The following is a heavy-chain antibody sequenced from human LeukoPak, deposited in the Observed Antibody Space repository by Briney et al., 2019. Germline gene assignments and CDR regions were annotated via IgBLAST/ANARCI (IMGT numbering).Heavy chain of an antibody. Sequence: ASVKVSCKASGYTFTSYAMNWVRQAPGQGLEWMGWINPNSGGTNYAQKFQGWVTMTRDTSISTAYMELSRLRSDDTAVYYCARGYCSGGSCYRNFQHWGQGPLVTVSS. V-gene: IGHV1-2*04. D-gene: IGHD2-15*01. CDR1: GYTFTSYA. CDR2: INPNSGGT. CDR3: ARGYCSGGSCYRNFQH. J-gene: IGHJ1*01.